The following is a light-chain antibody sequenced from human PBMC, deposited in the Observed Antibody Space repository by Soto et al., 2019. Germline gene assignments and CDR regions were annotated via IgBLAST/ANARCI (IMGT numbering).Light chain of an antibody. CDR1: SSNIGSSF. CDR2: RND. J-gene: IGLJ2*01. V-gene: IGLV1-47*01. Sequence: QSVLTQPPSASGTPGQRVTISCSGDSSNIGSSFVYWYQQDPGTAPKLLVYRNDQRPSGVSDRFSGSRPGTSASLAIGGLRVEDEGDYYCAAWDGSLSGVVFGGGTKLTVL. CDR3: AAWDGSLSGVV.